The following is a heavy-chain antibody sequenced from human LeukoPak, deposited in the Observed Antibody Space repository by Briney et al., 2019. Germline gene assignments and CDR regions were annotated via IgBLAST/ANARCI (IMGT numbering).Heavy chain of an antibody. V-gene: IGHV4-59*01. D-gene: IGHD3-10*01. Sequence: SETLSLTCTVSGASTNNYSWSWVRQPPGKGLEWVGYMYSSGSSTYNPLLKSRVTMSIDPSRNQLSLRVTSVTAADTAVYYCARGGGLKASYYFDFWGQGSPVTVSS. J-gene: IGHJ4*02. CDR3: ARGGGLKASYYFDF. CDR1: GASTNNYS. CDR2: MYSSGSS.